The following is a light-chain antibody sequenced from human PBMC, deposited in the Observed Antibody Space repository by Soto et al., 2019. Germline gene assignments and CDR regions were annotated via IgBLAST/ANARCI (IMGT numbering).Light chain of an antibody. V-gene: IGLV2-14*01. CDR2: QVN. Sequence: QSALTQPASVSGSPGQSITISCTGTNGDVGAYDYVSWYQQHPGKAPKLMISQVNNRPSGVSNRFSGSKFGNTPSLTVSGLQAEDEADYYCCSYAGSNTWVFGGGTKLTVL. CDR1: NGDVGAYDY. CDR3: CSYAGSNTWV. J-gene: IGLJ3*02.